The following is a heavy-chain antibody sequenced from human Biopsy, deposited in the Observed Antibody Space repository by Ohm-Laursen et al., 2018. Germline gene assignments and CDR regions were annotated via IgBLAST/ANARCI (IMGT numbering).Heavy chain of an antibody. D-gene: IGHD6-19*01. V-gene: IGHV1-69*01. CDR3: VAYPSSGFFENNDDFAMDV. J-gene: IGHJ6*02. CDR2: IITVSETA. CDR1: GGAFTNYA. Sequence: SSVKVSRKASGGAFTNYAINWVRQAPGHGLEGMGGIITVSETAGYAERFQGRVTITADVTTTTAYMDLSGLRSEDTAVYYCVAYPSSGFFENNDDFAMDVWGQGTTVIVSS.